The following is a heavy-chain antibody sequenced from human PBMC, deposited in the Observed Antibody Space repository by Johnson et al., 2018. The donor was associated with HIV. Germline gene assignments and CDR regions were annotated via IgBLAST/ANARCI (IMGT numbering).Heavy chain of an antibody. CDR3: ARDQDWGYYDSTAFDI. Sequence: VQVVESGGGLVQPGGSLRLSCAASGFTFSSYWMSWVRQAPGKGLEWVAVISYDGSNKYYADSVKGRFTISRDNSKNTLSLKMNSLRAEDTAVYYCARDQDWGYYDSTAFDIWGQGTMVTVSS. J-gene: IGHJ3*02. D-gene: IGHD3-22*01. CDR1: GFTFSSYW. CDR2: ISYDGSNK. V-gene: IGHV3-30*01.